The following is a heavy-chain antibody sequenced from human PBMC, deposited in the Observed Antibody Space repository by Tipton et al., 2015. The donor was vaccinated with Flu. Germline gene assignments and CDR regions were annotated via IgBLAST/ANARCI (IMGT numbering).Heavy chain of an antibody. CDR3: AREGSYSNPD. V-gene: IGHV4-4*07. Sequence: TLSLTCSVSGGSVNSYYWSWIRQPAGKGLEWIGRIYMGGRTNYNPSLKSRVTMSLDLFKNQISLRLSSVTAADTAVYYCAREGSYSNPDWGQGTLVTVSS. CDR1: GGSVNSYY. D-gene: IGHD4-11*01. J-gene: IGHJ4*02. CDR2: IYMGGRT.